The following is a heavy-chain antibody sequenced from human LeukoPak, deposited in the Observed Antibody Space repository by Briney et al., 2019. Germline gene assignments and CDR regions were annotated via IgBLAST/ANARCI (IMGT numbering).Heavy chain of an antibody. V-gene: IGHV4-30-2*01. CDR1: GGSISSGGYS. J-gene: IGHJ4*02. CDR2: IYHSGST. Sequence: SETLSLTCAVSGGSISSGGYSWSWIRQPPGKGLEWIGYIYHSGSTYYNPSLKSRVTISVDRSKNQFSLKLSSVTAADTAVYFCARLGGYYLDYWGQGTLVTVSS. CDR3: ARLGGYYLDY. D-gene: IGHD1-26*01.